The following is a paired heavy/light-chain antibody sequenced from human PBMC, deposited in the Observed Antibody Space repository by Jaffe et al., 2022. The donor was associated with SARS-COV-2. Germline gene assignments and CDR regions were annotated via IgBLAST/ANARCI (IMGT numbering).Heavy chain of an antibody. V-gene: IGHV3-15*04. Sequence: EVQLVESGGVSTKPGGSLRLSCVASGFFFSQTCMSWVRQAPGKGLEWVGRIVSRSEGGAVDYAAPVKGRFIISRDDSKNTLYLQMNGLEIEDTAVYYCATQDNKVMVPFDYWGQGTLVTVSS. CDR3: ATQDNKVMVPFDY. J-gene: IGHJ4*02. CDR2: IVSRSEGGAV. CDR1: GFFFSQTC. D-gene: IGHD2-21*01.
Light chain of an antibody. CDR3: MLYLTYDVL. V-gene: IGLV7-46*01. CDR1: TGALNSGQY. J-gene: IGLJ3*02. Sequence: QAVVTQEPSLTVSPGGTVTLTCGSNTGALNSGQYIYWFQQKPGQVPRTLIYDTRRKKSWTPARFSGSLLGGKAALTLSGAQPEDEADYYCMLYLTYDVLFGGGTKLTVL. CDR2: DTR.